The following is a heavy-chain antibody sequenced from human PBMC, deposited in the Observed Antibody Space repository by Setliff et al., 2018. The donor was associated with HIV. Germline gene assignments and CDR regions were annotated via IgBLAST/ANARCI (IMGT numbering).Heavy chain of an antibody. V-gene: IGHV4-59*01. CDR3: ARGYCTSTSCPLGAGY. D-gene: IGHD2-2*01. CDR1: GGSIRNYY. Sequence: PSETLSLTCNVFGGSIRNYYWSWIRQPPGKGLEWIGYIYYSGSTSYKPSLKSRVTISVDTSKNQFSLKLNSVTAADTAVYYCARGYCTSTSCPLGAGYWGQGTLVTVSS. CDR2: IYYSGST. J-gene: IGHJ4*02.